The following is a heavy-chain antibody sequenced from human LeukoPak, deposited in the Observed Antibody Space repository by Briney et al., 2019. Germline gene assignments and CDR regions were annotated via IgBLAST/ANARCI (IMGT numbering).Heavy chain of an antibody. V-gene: IGHV4-39*07. D-gene: IGHD6-13*01. Sequence: SETLSLTCTVSGGSISSSSYFWGWIRQPPGKGLESIGRIYTSGSTNYNPSLKSRVTMSVDTSKNQFSLQLNSVTPEDTAVYYCARDPVPYSSSWSHIDYWGQGTLVTVSS. CDR3: ARDPVPYSSSWSHIDY. J-gene: IGHJ4*02. CDR1: GGSISSSSYF. CDR2: IYTSGST.